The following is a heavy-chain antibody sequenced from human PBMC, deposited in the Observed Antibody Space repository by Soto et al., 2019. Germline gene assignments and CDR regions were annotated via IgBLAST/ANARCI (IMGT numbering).Heavy chain of an antibody. CDR2: IYPSDSDT. CDR3: ARRNSGSSLFDY. J-gene: IGHJ4*02. Sequence: EVQLVQSGAEVKKSGESLRISCKGSGYSFPSHWIGWVRQMPGKGLEWMGIIYPSDSDTRYSPSFQGQVTISADKSIGTAYLQWRSLKASDTAIYYCARRNSGSSLFDYWGQGTRVTVSS. CDR1: GYSFPSHW. D-gene: IGHD1-26*01. V-gene: IGHV5-51*01.